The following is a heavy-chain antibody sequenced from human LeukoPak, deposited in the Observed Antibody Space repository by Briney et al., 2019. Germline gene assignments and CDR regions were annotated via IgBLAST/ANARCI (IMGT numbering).Heavy chain of an antibody. Sequence: PGGSLRLSCAASGFTVSSNYMSWVRQAPGKGLEWVSVIYSGGSTYYADSVKGRFTISRDNSKNTLYLQMNSLRAEDTAVYYCARSYGSGSYYLGNWGQGTLVTVSS. CDR1: GFTVSSNY. D-gene: IGHD3-10*01. CDR3: ARSYGSGSYYLGN. V-gene: IGHV3-66*01. J-gene: IGHJ4*02. CDR2: IYSGGST.